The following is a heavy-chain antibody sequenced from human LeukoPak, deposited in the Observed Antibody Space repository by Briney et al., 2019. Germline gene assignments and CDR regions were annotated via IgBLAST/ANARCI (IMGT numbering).Heavy chain of an antibody. Sequence: GGSLRLSCAASGFTFSSYSMNWVRQAPGKGLEWVSSISSSSSYIYYADSVKGRFTISRDNAKNSLYLQMDSLRAEDTAVYYCARVPRVMKPPYWGQGTLVTVSS. D-gene: IGHD3-16*01. J-gene: IGHJ4*02. V-gene: IGHV3-21*01. CDR3: ARVPRVMKPPY. CDR1: GFTFSSYS. CDR2: ISSSSSYI.